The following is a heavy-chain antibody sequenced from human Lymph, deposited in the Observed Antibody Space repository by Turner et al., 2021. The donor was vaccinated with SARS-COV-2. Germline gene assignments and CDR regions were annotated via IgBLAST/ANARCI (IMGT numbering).Heavy chain of an antibody. V-gene: IGHV3-53*01. CDR2: IYSGGTT. CDR3: ARDLMEVGGMDV. D-gene: IGHD3-3*01. J-gene: IGHJ6*02. CDR1: GITVISNY. Sequence: QLVESGGGLIQPGGSLRLSCAASGITVISNYMNWVRQAPGKGLEGVSVIYSGGTTYYADSVKGRFTISRDNSKNTLYLQMNSLRAEDTAVYYCARDLMEVGGMDVWGQGTTVTVSS.